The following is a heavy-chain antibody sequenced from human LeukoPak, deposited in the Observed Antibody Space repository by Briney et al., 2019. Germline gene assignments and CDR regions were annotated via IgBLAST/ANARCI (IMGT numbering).Heavy chain of an antibody. CDR3: ARELYYASSGYFDY. Sequence: PGGSLRLSCSASGFTFSSYAMHWVRQAPGKGLEYVSAISSNGGSTYYADSVKGRFTVSRDNSKNTLYLQMNSLRAEDTAVYYCARELYYASSGYFDYWGQGTLVTASS. CDR2: ISSNGGST. D-gene: IGHD3-22*01. V-gene: IGHV3-64*04. J-gene: IGHJ4*02. CDR1: GFTFSSYA.